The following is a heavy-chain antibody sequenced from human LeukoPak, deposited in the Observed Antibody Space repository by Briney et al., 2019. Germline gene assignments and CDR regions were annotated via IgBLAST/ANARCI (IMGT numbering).Heavy chain of an antibody. CDR1: GASITSDIFY. CDR2: IHNSRGT. J-gene: IGHJ4*02. V-gene: IGHV4-31*03. CDR3: GKVGGNTNS. Sequence: SETLSLTCTVSGASITSDIFYWNCIRPCPGKGLEWIGDIHNSRGTSYNPSLESRLTISVDPSENKFFLKMTSVTDADTATYYCGKVGGNTNSWGQGTLVTVSS. D-gene: IGHD4-23*01.